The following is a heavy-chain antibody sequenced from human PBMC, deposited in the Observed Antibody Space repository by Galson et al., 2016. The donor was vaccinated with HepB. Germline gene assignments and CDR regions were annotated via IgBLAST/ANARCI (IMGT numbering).Heavy chain of an antibody. V-gene: IGHV4-4*02. CDR2: IYQSGTT. D-gene: IGHD2-8*02. J-gene: IGHJ4*02. Sequence: SETLSLTCTISGASISSRNWWSWVRQTPGKGLEWIGEIYQSGTTNYNPSLKSRVTISLDKSRNEFSLKLTSVTAADTAVYYCAPLGYCTAGTCYRVQWGQGHLVTVSS. CDR3: APLGYCTAGTCYRVQ. CDR1: GASISSRNW.